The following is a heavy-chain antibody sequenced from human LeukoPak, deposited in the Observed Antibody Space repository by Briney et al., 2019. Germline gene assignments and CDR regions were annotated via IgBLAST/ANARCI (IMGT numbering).Heavy chain of an antibody. CDR2: ISWNSGSI. CDR1: AFIHAAYP. J-gene: IGHJ4*02. Sequence: GAPFSLPSVAHAFIHAAYPMRPVRHVPRKGLERLSGISWNSGSIGYADSVKGRFTISRDNARNSLYLQVNSLRAEDTALYYCAKDTHGWGGLDYWGQGTLVTVSS. V-gene: IGHV3-9*01. D-gene: IGHD3-16*01. CDR3: AKDTHGWGGLDY.